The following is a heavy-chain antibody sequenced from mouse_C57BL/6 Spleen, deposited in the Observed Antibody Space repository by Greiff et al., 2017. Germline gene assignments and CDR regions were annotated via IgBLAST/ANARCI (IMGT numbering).Heavy chain of an antibody. Sequence: VQGVESGPELVKPGASVKISCKASGYAFSSSWMNWVKQRPGKGLEWIGRIYPGDGDTNYNGKFKGKATLTADKSSSTAYMQLSSLTSEDSAVYFCARGNYGSPAMDYWGQGTSVTVSS. D-gene: IGHD1-1*01. J-gene: IGHJ4*01. V-gene: IGHV1-82*01. CDR1: GYAFSSSW. CDR3: ARGNYGSPAMDY. CDR2: IYPGDGDT.